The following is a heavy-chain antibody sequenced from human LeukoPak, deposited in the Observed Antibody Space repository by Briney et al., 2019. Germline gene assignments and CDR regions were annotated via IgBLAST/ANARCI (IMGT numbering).Heavy chain of an antibody. V-gene: IGHV3-23*01. D-gene: IGHD2-15*01. CDR3: AKVSSGSCYGPRDY. J-gene: IGHJ4*02. CDR1: GFTFSSYA. Sequence: GGSLRLSCAASGFTFSSYAMSWVRQAPGRGLEWVSVICGASSSTYYADSVKGRFTVSRDNSKNTLFMQMNSLRAEDTGLYYCAKVSSGSCYGPRDYWGQGTLVTVSS. CDR2: ICGASSST.